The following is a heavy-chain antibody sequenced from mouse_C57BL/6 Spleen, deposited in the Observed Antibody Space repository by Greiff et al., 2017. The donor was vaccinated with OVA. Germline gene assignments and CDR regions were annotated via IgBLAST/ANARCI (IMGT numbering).Heavy chain of an antibody. D-gene: IGHD3-2*02. V-gene: IGHV1-52*01. CDR3: ARSHSSGSWFAY. J-gene: IGHJ3*01. CDR1: GYTFTSYW. CDR2: IDPSDSET. Sequence: QVQLQQPGAELVRPGSSVKLSCKASGYTFTSYWMHWVKQRPIQGLEWIGNIDPSDSETHYNQKFKDKATLTVDKSSSTAYMQLSSLTSEDSAVYYCARSHSSGSWFAYWGQGTLVTVSA.